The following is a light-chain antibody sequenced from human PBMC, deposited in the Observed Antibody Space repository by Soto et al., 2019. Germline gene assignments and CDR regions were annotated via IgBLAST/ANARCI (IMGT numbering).Light chain of an antibody. CDR1: QSISSY. Sequence: DIQMTQYTSSLSPSVRDRVTITCRASQSISSYLNWYQQKPGKAPKLLIYAASSLQSGVPSRFSGSGSGTDFTLTISSLQPEDFATYYCQQSYSTPSITFGHGTRLEIK. V-gene: IGKV1-39*01. CDR3: QQSYSTPSIT. J-gene: IGKJ5*01. CDR2: AAS.